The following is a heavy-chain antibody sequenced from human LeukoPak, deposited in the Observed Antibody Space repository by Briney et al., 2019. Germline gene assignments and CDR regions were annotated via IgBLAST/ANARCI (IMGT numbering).Heavy chain of an antibody. Sequence: ASVKVSCKASGYTFTSYYMHWVRQAPGQGLEWMGIINPSGGSTSYAQKFQGRVTMTRDTSISTAYMELSRLRSDDTAVYYCARASIAYYYYGMDVWGQGTTVTVSS. V-gene: IGHV1-46*01. J-gene: IGHJ6*02. D-gene: IGHD6-6*01. CDR3: ARASIAYYYYGMDV. CDR1: GYTFTSYY. CDR2: INPSGGST.